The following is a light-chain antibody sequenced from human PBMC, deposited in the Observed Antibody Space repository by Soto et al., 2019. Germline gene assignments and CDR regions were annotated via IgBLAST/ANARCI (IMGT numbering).Light chain of an antibody. J-gene: IGLJ1*01. CDR2: EVS. V-gene: IGLV2-14*01. CDR1: TSDVGGYNY. Sequence: QSALTQPASVSGSPRQSITISCTGTTSDVGGYNYVSWYQQHPGKVPKLLIYEVSKRPSGVSDRFSGSKSGNTASLTISGLQAEDEADYYCSSYTSSYTYVFGTGTKLTVL. CDR3: SSYTSSYTYV.